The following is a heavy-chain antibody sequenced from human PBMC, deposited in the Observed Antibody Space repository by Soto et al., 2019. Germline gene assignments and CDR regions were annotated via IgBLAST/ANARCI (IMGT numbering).Heavy chain of an antibody. CDR1: GGTFSSYA. Sequence: GASVKVSCKASGGTFSSYAISWVRQAPGQGLEWMGGIIPIFGTANYAQKFQGRVTITADESTSTAYMELSSLRSEDTAVYYCARAQDSYGYYFDYWGQGTLVNVSS. D-gene: IGHD4-17*01. CDR2: IIPIFGTA. J-gene: IGHJ4*02. CDR3: ARAQDSYGYYFDY. V-gene: IGHV1-69*13.